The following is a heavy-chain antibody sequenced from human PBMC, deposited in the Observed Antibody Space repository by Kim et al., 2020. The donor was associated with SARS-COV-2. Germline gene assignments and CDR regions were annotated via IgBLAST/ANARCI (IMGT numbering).Heavy chain of an antibody. J-gene: IGHJ1*01. Sequence: GGSLRLSCAASGVTVSSSYMSWVRQAPGKGLEWVSVIYGDSTDTNYADPVKGRFTIFRDNSKNKQYSQKMSLRAAETAAEYYSTRIVKTMIAKRGQG. D-gene: IGHD3-22*01. CDR1: GVTVSSSY. CDR2: IYGDSTDT. V-gene: IGHV3-53*01. CDR3: STRIVKTMIAK.